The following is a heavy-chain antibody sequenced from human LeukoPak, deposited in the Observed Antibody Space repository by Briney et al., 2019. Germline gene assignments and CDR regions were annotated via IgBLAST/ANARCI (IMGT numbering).Heavy chain of an antibody. CDR1: GFTFSSYG. Sequence: GGSLRLSCAASGFTFSSYGMSWVRQAPGKGLEWVSAISGSGDYTYYADSVKGRFTISRDNSKNTLYLQMNSLRAEDTAIYYCAKGGIAVAGTSYYYYMDVWGKGTTVTISS. D-gene: IGHD6-19*01. V-gene: IGHV3-23*01. CDR3: AKGGIAVAGTSYYYYMDV. CDR2: ISGSGDYT. J-gene: IGHJ6*03.